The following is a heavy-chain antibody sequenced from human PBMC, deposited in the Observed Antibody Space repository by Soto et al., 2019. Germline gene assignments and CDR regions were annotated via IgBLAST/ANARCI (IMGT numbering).Heavy chain of an antibody. CDR2: IYYRGST. V-gene: IGHV4-59*01. CDR3: ARDMYSSGVPHAFDI. D-gene: IGHD6-19*01. J-gene: IGHJ3*02. Sequence: SETLSLTCIVSGGSISSYYWSWIRQPPGKGLEWIGYIYYRGSTSYNPSLKSRVTISVDTSKNQFSLKLTSVNAADTAVYYCARDMYSSGVPHAFDIWGQGAMVTASS. CDR1: GGSISSYY.